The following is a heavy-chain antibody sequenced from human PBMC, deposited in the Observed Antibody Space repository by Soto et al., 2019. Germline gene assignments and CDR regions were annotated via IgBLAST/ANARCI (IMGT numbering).Heavy chain of an antibody. V-gene: IGHV4-30-2*01. CDR3: ARDGAWRGFDV. CDR1: GDSISSGGYS. CDR2: IDRSGGT. D-gene: IGHD1-26*01. Sequence: SETLSLTCTVSGDSISSGGYSWSWIRQPPGKGLEWVGYIDRSGGTYYNPSLQSRVTISVDRSSHQFSLSLTSVTAADTAFYYCARDGAWRGFDVWGQGTTVTVSS. J-gene: IGHJ6*02.